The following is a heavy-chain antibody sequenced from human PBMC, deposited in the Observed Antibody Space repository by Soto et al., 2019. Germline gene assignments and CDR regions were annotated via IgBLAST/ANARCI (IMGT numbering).Heavy chain of an antibody. CDR2: ISSSSSTI. Sequence: SLRLSCSASLFTFSSYSMNWVLHTPGKGLEWVSYISSSSSTIYYADSVKGRFTISRDNAKNSLYLQMNSLRAEDTAVYYCARGFTMVRAVSEYWGQGALVTVSS. J-gene: IGHJ4*02. CDR1: LFTFSSYS. D-gene: IGHD3-10*01. V-gene: IGHV3-48*01. CDR3: ARGFTMVRAVSEY.